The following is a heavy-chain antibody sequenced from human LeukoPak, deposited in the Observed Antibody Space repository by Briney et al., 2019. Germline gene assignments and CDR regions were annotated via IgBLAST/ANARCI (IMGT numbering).Heavy chain of an antibody. J-gene: IGHJ4*02. D-gene: IGHD1-26*01. Sequence: SVKVSCKASGGTFSSYAISWVRQAPGQGLEWMGRIIPIFGTANYAQKFQGRVTITTDESTSTAYMELSSLRSEDAAVYYCARVGVGATSPFGYWGQGTLVTVSS. CDR2: IIPIFGTA. CDR3: ARVGVGATSPFGY. CDR1: GGTFSSYA. V-gene: IGHV1-69*05.